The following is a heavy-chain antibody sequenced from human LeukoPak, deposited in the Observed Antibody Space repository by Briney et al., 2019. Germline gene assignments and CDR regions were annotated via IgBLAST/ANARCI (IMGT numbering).Heavy chain of an antibody. Sequence: GGSLRLSCAASGFTFSSYAMSWVRQAPGKGLEWVSAISGSGDNTYYADSVKGRFTISRDNSKNTLYLQMNSLRAEDAAVYYCAKENNWNDGRFNYFDYWGQGTLVTVSS. CDR2: ISGSGDNT. CDR3: AKENNWNDGRFNYFDY. D-gene: IGHD1-20*01. CDR1: GFTFSSYA. J-gene: IGHJ4*02. V-gene: IGHV3-23*01.